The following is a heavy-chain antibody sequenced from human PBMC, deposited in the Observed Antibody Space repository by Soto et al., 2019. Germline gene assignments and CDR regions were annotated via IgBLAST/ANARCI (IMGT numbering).Heavy chain of an antibody. J-gene: IGHJ6*02. Sequence: PSETLSLTCAVYGGSFSGYYWRWIRQPPGKGLEWIGEINHSGSTNYNPSLMSRVTISVDTSKNQFSLKLSSVTAADTAVYYCARDPFSDSSGYYWRGYYYGMDVWGQGTTVTVSS. D-gene: IGHD3-22*01. V-gene: IGHV4-34*01. CDR3: ARDPFSDSSGYYWRGYYYGMDV. CDR1: GGSFSGYY. CDR2: INHSGST.